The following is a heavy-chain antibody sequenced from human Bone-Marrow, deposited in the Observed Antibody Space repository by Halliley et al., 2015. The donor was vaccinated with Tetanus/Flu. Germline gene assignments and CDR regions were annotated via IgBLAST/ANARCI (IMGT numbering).Heavy chain of an antibody. D-gene: IGHD2-8*01. J-gene: IGHJ4*02. CDR3: ASATNGFDY. Sequence: TLSLTCTVSGGSISRRGYYWSWIRQPPGKGLEWIGYIYYRGNSYYNLSLESRTSISIDTSKNQFSLALSSVTAADTAIYYCASATNGFDYWGPGTPITVSS. CDR2: IYYRGNS. CDR1: GGSISRRGYY. V-gene: IGHV4-30-4*08.